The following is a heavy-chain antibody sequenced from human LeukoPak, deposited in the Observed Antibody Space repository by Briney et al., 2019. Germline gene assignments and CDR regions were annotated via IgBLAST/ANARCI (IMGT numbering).Heavy chain of an antibody. V-gene: IGHV4-61*02. CDR3: ARAWGGYCGSTSCYQANNWFDP. D-gene: IGHD2-2*01. CDR1: GYSISRGSDY. Sequence: RTSETLSLTCTVSGYSISRGSDYWRWIRQPAGKGLEWIGRICTRGSTNYNPSLNSRLTISLDTSKNQFSLQLNSVTAADTAVYYCARAWGGYCGSTSCYQANNWFDPWGQGILVTVSS. J-gene: IGHJ5*02. CDR2: ICTRGST.